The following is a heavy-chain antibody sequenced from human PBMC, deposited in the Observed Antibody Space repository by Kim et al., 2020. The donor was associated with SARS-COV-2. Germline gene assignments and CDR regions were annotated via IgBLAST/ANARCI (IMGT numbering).Heavy chain of an antibody. CDR3: ARVGYDFWSGYHRSYYYYGMDV. V-gene: IGHV1-46*01. CDR2: INPSGGST. J-gene: IGHJ6*02. Sequence: ASVKVSCKASGYTFTSYYMHWVRQAPGQGLEWMGIINPSGGSTSYAQKFQGRVTMTRDTSTSTVYMELSSLRSEDTAVYYCARVGYDFWSGYHRSYYYYGMDVWGQGTTVTVSS. D-gene: IGHD3-3*01. CDR1: GYTFTSYY.